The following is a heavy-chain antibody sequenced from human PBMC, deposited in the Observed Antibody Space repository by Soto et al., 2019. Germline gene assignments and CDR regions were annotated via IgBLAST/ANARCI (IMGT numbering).Heavy chain of an antibody. D-gene: IGHD1-1*01. V-gene: IGHV4-34*01. J-gene: IGHJ2*01. CDR2: INHSGST. CDR1: GGSFSGYF. Sequence: SETLSLTCAVYGGSFSGYFWSWIRQPPGKGLEWIGEINHSGSTNYNPSLKSRVTISVDTSKNQFSLKLSSVTAADTAVYYCARGLGTSRTGHWYCDLWGRGTLVTVSS. CDR3: ARGLGTSRTGHWYCDL.